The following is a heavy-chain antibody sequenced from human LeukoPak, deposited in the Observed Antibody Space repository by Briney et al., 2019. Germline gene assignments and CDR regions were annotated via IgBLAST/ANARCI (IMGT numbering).Heavy chain of an antibody. Sequence: GRSLRLSCAASGFTFSSYTMHWVRQAPCKGLEWVTVTSYDGSNKYYADSVKGRFTISRDNSKNTLYLQMNSLRAEDTALYYCVRDRVIRGVIAYYFDYWGQGTLVTVSS. CDR3: VRDRVIRGVIAYYFDY. CDR1: GFTFSSYT. D-gene: IGHD3-10*01. V-gene: IGHV3-30-3*01. J-gene: IGHJ4*02. CDR2: TSYDGSNK.